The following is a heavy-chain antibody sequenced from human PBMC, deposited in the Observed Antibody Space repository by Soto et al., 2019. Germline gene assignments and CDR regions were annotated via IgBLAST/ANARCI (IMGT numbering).Heavy chain of an antibody. CDR2: ISAYNGNT. Sequence: ASVKVSCKASGYTFTSYGISWVRQAPGQGLEWMGWISAYNGNTNYAQKLQGRVTMTTDTSTSTAYMELSRLRSDDTAVYYCARYYDVLTGPSGYGMDVWGQGTTVTVSS. J-gene: IGHJ6*02. CDR1: GYTFTSYG. CDR3: ARYYDVLTGPSGYGMDV. V-gene: IGHV1-18*01. D-gene: IGHD3-9*01.